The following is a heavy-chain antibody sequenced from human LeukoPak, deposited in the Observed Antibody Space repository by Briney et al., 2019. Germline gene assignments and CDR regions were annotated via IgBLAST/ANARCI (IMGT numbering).Heavy chain of an antibody. V-gene: IGHV1-69*04. CDR1: GGTFSSYA. CDR3: ARKDCSSTSCYLFGMDV. Sequence: ASVKVSCKASGGTFSSYAISWVRQAPGQGLEWMGRIIPILGIANYAQKFQGRVTITADKSTSTAYMELSSLRSEDTAVYYCARKDCSSTSCYLFGMDVWGQGTLVTVSS. D-gene: IGHD2-2*01. J-gene: IGHJ4*02. CDR2: IIPILGIA.